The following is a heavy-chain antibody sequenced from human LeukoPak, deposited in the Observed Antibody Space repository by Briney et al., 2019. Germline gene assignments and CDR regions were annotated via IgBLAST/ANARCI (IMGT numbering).Heavy chain of an antibody. V-gene: IGHV3-11*05. Sequence: GGSLRLSCAASGFTFSDYYMSWMRQAPGKGLEWVSYISSTRTSTYTHYADSVKGRFTISRDSSNNTLSLQMNSLRAEDTAVYFCAKDPGLDAFDIWGQGTMVTVSS. D-gene: IGHD3-22*01. J-gene: IGHJ3*02. CDR1: GFTFSDYY. CDR3: AKDPGLDAFDI. CDR2: ISSTRTSTYT.